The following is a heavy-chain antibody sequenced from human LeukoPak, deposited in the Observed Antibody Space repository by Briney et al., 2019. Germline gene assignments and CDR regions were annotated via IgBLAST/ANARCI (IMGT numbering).Heavy chain of an antibody. D-gene: IGHD3-10*01. CDR3: ARQIGAPGFDY. J-gene: IGHJ4*02. CDR2: IYQSGNT. Sequence: SETLSLTCTVSGGSISSSNYYWGWIRQPPGKGLEWIGSIYQSGNTYYNPSLKSRVTMFVDTAKNQFSLRLNSVTAADTAVYYCARQIGAPGFDYWGQGTLVTVSS. V-gene: IGHV4-39*01. CDR1: GGSISSSNYY.